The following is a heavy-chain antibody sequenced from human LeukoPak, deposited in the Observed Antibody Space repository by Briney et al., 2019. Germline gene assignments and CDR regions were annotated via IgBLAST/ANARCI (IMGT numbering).Heavy chain of an antibody. CDR1: GFTFSSYG. CDR2: IWYDGSNK. Sequence: GGSLRLSCAASGFTFSSYGMHWVRQAPGKGLEWVAVIWYDGSNKYYADSVKGRFTISRDNSKNTLYLQMNSLRAEDTAVYYCAREGYSSSWDSYMDVWGKGTTVTVSS. V-gene: IGHV3-33*01. CDR3: AREGYSSSWDSYMDV. J-gene: IGHJ6*03. D-gene: IGHD6-13*01.